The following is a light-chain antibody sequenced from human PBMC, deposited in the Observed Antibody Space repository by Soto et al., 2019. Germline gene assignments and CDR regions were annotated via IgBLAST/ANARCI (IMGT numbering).Light chain of an antibody. CDR1: SSDVGGYNY. Sequence: QSALTQPASVSGSPGQSITISCTGTSSDVGGYNYVSWYQQHPGKAPKLMIYEVSNRPSGVSNRFSGSKSGNTASLTISGLQAEDEADYYCSSYTSSSTRGFGGGTK. CDR3: SSYTSSSTRG. CDR2: EVS. V-gene: IGLV2-14*01. J-gene: IGLJ3*02.